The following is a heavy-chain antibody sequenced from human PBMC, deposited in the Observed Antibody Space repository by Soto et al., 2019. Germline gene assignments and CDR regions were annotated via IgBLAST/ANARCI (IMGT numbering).Heavy chain of an antibody. CDR2: IYPGDSDT. CDR3: ARHGGYVSYYYYGMDV. J-gene: IGHJ6*02. V-gene: IGHV5-51*01. D-gene: IGHD5-12*01. Sequence: GESLKISCKGSGYSFTSYWIGWVRQMPGKGLEWMGIIYPGDSDTRYSPSFQGQVTISADKSISTAYLQWSSLKASDTAMYYCARHGGYVSYYYYGMDVWGQGTTVTVSS. CDR1: GYSFTSYW.